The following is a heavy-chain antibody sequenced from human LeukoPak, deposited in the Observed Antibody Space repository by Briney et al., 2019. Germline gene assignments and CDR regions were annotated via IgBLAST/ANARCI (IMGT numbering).Heavy chain of an antibody. D-gene: IGHD6-13*01. CDR1: GYTFTGYY. CDR2: INLNSGGT. J-gene: IGHJ4*02. V-gene: IGHV1-2*02. Sequence: ASVKVSCKASGYTFTGYYMHWVRQAPGQGLEWMGWINLNSGGTNYAQKFQGRVTMSRAPSISTAYMELSRLRSDDTAVCYCARPSRDSSSSLSLDYWGQGTLVTVSS. CDR3: ARPSRDSSSSLSLDY.